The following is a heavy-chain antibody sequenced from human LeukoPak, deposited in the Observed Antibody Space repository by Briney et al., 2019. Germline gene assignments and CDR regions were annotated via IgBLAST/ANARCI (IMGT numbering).Heavy chain of an antibody. D-gene: IGHD2-8*01. J-gene: IGHJ4*02. Sequence: ASVKVSCKTSDYTFSSDGFTWVRQAPGKGLEWMGWINAYNGNKNYAPKFQGRVTLTTGTSTNTAYMDLRSLRSDDTAIYYCANRGQQLYDYWGQGTLVTVSS. CDR3: ANRGQQLYDY. CDR1: DYTFSSDG. CDR2: INAYNGNK. V-gene: IGHV1-18*01.